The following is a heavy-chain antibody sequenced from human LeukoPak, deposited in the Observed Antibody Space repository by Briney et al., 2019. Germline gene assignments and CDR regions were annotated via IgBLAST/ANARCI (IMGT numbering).Heavy chain of an antibody. CDR1: GYTFTSYY. CDR2: INPSGGST. CDR3: ARDRGSEYCSSTSCYHYYYYMDV. D-gene: IGHD2-2*01. V-gene: IGHV1-46*01. Sequence: ASVKVSCKASGYTFTSYYMHWVRQAPGQGLEWMGIINPSGGSTSYAQRFQGRVTMTRDTSISTAYMELSRLRSDDTAVYYCARDRGSEYCSSTSCYHYYYYMDVWAKGTTVTVSS. J-gene: IGHJ6*03.